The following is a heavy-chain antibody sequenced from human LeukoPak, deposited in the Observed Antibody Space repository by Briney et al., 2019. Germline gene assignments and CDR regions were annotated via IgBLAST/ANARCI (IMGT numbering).Heavy chain of an antibody. V-gene: IGHV4-34*01. CDR2: INQSGST. CDR1: GGSISSYY. Sequence: SETLSLTCTVSGGSISSYYWSWIRQPPGKGLEWIGEINQSGSTNQNPSLKSRVTISIDTSKNQFSLKLSSVTAADTAVYYCARGYGSGSYSVYWGQGTLVTVSS. J-gene: IGHJ4*02. CDR3: ARGYGSGSYSVY. D-gene: IGHD3-10*01.